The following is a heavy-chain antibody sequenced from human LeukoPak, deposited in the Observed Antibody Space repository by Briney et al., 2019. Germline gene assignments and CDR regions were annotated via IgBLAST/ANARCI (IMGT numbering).Heavy chain of an antibody. V-gene: IGHV3-21*01. CDR2: ISSSSSYI. Sequence: GGSLRLSCAASGFTFSSYSMNWVRQAPGKGLEWVSSISSSSSYIYYADSVKGRFTISRDNAKNSLYLQMNSLRAEDTAVYYCAKDQIAVAGYYFDYWGQGTLVTVSS. CDR3: AKDQIAVAGYYFDY. J-gene: IGHJ4*02. CDR1: GFTFSSYS. D-gene: IGHD6-19*01.